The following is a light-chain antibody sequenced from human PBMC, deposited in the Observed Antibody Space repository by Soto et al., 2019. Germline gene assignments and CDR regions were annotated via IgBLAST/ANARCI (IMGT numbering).Light chain of an antibody. CDR1: QSISSW. V-gene: IGKV1-5*03. Sequence: DIQMTQSPSTLSAPVGDGVTITCRASQSISSWLAWYQQKPGKAPKLRIYKASSLESGVPPRFSGSGSGTDFTLTISSLQPDDFATYYCQQYNSYSHSFGQGTKLEIK. J-gene: IGKJ2*03. CDR2: KAS. CDR3: QQYNSYSHS.